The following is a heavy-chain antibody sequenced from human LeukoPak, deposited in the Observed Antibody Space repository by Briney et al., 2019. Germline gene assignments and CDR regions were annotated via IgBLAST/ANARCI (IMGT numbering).Heavy chain of an antibody. Sequence: SETLSLTCTVSGGSISSGGYSWSWIRQHPGKGLEWIGYIYCSGSTYYNPSLKSRVTISVDTSKNQFSLKLSSVTAADTAVYYCAREQLYGDHSSFGYWGQGTLVTVSS. CDR3: AREQLYGDHSSFGY. J-gene: IGHJ4*02. V-gene: IGHV4-31*03. CDR2: IYCSGST. D-gene: IGHD4-17*01. CDR1: GGSISSGGYS.